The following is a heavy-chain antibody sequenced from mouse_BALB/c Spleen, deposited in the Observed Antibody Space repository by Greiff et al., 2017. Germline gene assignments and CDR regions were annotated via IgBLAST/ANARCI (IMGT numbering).Heavy chain of an antibody. CDR2: ISSGGGST. J-gene: IGHJ4*01. Sequence: EVQRVESGGGLVKPGGSLKLSCAASGFAFSSYDMSWVRQTPEKRLEWVAYISSGGGSTYYPDTVKGRFTISRDNAKNTLYLQMSSLKSEDTAMYYCARRGDYRSPNAMDYWGQGTSVTVSS. CDR1: GFAFSSYD. CDR3: ARRGDYRSPNAMDY. V-gene: IGHV5-12-1*01. D-gene: IGHD2-14*01.